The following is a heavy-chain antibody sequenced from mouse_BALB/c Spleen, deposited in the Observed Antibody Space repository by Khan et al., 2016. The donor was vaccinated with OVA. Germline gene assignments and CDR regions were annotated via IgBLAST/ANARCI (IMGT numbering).Heavy chain of an antibody. CDR1: GYTFTSYT. CDR2: INPSNGYT. V-gene: IGHV1-4*01. Sequence: VQLQQSGAELARPGASVKMSCKASGYTFTSYTIHWIKLRPGQGLEWIGHINPSNGYTNYNQKFRDKATLTADKSSTTAYMQLSSLTSDDSAVYNCVRDGAYHRNDGWFAYWGQGTLVTVSA. CDR3: VRDGAYHRNDGWFAY. J-gene: IGHJ3*01. D-gene: IGHD2-14*01.